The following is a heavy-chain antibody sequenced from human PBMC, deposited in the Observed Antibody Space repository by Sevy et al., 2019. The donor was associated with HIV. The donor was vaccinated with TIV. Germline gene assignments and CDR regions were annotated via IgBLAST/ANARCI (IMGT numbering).Heavy chain of an antibody. D-gene: IGHD3-3*01. V-gene: IGHV4-34*01. CDR2: INHSGST. CDR3: ARRRPSGYYEY. J-gene: IGHJ4*02. CDR1: GGSFSGYY. Sequence: SETLSLTCAVYGGSFSGYYWSWIRQPPGKGLEWIGEINHSGSTNYNPSLKSRVTISVDTSRNQFSLKLSSVTAAEMVVYYCARRRPSGYYEYWGQGTLVTVSS.